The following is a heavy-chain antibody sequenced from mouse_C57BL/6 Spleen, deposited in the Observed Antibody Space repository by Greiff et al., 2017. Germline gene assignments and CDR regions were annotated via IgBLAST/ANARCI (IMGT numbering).Heavy chain of an antibody. CDR1: GYTFTDYY. D-gene: IGHD1-1*01. J-gene: IGHJ2*01. Sequence: EVQLQQSGPVLVKPGASVKMSCKASGYTFTDYYMNWVKQSHGKSLEWIGVINPYNGGTSYNQKFQGKATLTVDKSSSTAYMELNSLTSEDSAVYYCARWGGSSSYYFDYWGQGTTLTVSS. CDR3: ARWGGSSSYYFDY. CDR2: INPYNGGT. V-gene: IGHV1-19*01.